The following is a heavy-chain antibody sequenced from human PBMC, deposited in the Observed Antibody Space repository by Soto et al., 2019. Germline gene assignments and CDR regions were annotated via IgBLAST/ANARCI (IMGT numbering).Heavy chain of an antibody. CDR1: GYTFTSYG. CDR2: ISAYNGNT. D-gene: IGHD5-18*01. CDR3: ARLRGGTATPDY. V-gene: IGHV1-18*01. Sequence: QVQLVQSGAEVKKPGASVKVSCKASGYTFTSYGISWVRQAPGQGLEGRGWISAYNGNTNYAQKLQGRVTMTTDTSTRTAYMELRSLISGDTAGYCCARLRGGTATPDYWGQGTLVTVSS. J-gene: IGHJ4*02.